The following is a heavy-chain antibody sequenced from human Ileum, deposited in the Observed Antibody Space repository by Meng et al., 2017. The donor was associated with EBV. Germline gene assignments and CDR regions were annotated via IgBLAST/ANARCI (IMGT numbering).Heavy chain of an antibody. J-gene: IGHJ4*02. D-gene: IGHD3-10*01. CDR2: IYYSGST. Sequence: LQLQGSGPGLVKPSETLSLTCTVSGGSISSSSYYWGWIRQPPGKGLEWIGSIYYSGSTYYNPSLKSRVTISVDTSKNQFSLKLSSVTAADTAVYYCARDRSGSYYSPTFDYWGQGTLVTVSS. CDR1: GGSISSSSYY. CDR3: ARDRSGSYYSPTFDY. V-gene: IGHV4-39*07.